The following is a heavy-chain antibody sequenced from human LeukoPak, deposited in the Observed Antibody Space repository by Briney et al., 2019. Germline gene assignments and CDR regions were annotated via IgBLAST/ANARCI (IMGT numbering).Heavy chain of an antibody. D-gene: IGHD1-26*01. V-gene: IGHV1-2*02. J-gene: IGHJ4*02. CDR3: ARAARGSYYRFDY. CDR2: INPNSGGT. Sequence: ASVKVSCKASGYTFTGYYMHWVRQAPGQGLEWMGWINPNSGGTNYAQKFQGRVTMTRDTSISTAYMELSRLRSDDTAVYYCARAARGSYYRFDYWGQGTLVTVSS. CDR1: GYTFTGYY.